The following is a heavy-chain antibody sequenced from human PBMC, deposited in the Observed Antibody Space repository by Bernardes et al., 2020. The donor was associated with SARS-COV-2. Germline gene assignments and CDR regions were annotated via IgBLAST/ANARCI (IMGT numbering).Heavy chain of an antibody. D-gene: IGHD3-10*01. CDR1: GFTFSSYW. CDR2: IKQDGSEK. CDR3: ARGVITMVRGVMWGFDY. V-gene: IGHV3-7*04. J-gene: IGHJ4*02. Sequence: GSLRLSCAASGFTFSSYWMSWVRQAPGKGLEWVANIKQDGSEKYYVDSVKGRFTISRDNAKNSLYLQMNSLRAEDTAVYYCARGVITMVRGVMWGFDYWGQGTLVTVSS.